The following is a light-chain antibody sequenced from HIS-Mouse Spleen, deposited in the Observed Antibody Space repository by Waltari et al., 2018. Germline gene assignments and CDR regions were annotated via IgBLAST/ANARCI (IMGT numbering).Light chain of an antibody. CDR2: EDS. Sequence: SYELTQPPSVSVSPGQTARITCSGDALPKKYAYWYQQKSGQAPVLVIYEDSKRPSGIPEGFSGSNSGNTATLTISGTQAMDEADYYCQAWDSSTVVFGGGTKLTVL. J-gene: IGLJ2*01. V-gene: IGLV3-1*01. CDR1: ALPKKY. CDR3: QAWDSSTVV.